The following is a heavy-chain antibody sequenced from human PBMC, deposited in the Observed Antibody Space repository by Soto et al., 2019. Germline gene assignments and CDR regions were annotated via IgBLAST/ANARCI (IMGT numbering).Heavy chain of an antibody. CDR3: TTDWYSSGWLKY. CDR2: IKSKTDGGTT. CDR1: GFTFSNAW. D-gene: IGHD6-19*01. Sequence: EVQLVESGGGLVKPGGSLRLSCAASGFTFSNAWMNWVRQAPGKGLEWVGRIKSKTDGGTTDYAAPVKGRFTISRDDSKNTLYLQMNSLKTEDTAVYYWTTDWYSSGWLKYWGQGTLVTVSS. V-gene: IGHV3-15*07. J-gene: IGHJ4*02.